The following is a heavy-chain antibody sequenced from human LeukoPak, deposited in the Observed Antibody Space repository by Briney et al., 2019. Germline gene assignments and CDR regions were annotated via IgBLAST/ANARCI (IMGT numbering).Heavy chain of an antibody. V-gene: IGHV3-11*01. J-gene: IGHJ5*02. CDR1: GFTFSDYY. D-gene: IGHD3-16*01. CDR3: ARESVGDDFSWFDP. CDR2: ISSSGSTI. Sequence: GGSLRLSCAASGFTFSDYYMSWIRQAPGKGLEWVSHISSSGSTIYYADSVKGRFTISRDNAKNSLYLQMNSLRAEDTAVYYCARESVGDDFSWFDPWGQGTLVTVSS.